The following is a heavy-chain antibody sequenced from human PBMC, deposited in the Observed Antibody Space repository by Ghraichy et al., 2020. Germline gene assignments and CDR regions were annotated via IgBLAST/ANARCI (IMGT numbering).Heavy chain of an antibody. CDR1: GFTFSSYG. CDR2: IWYDGSNK. V-gene: IGHV3-33*01. D-gene: IGHD2-15*01. Sequence: GGSLRLSCAASGFTFSSYGMHWVRQAPGKGLEWVAVIWYDGSNKYYADSVKGRFTISRDNSKNTLYLQMNSLRAEDTAVYYCARDKPLGYCSGGSCYYPMYPYYFDYWGQGTLVTVSS. J-gene: IGHJ4*02. CDR3: ARDKPLGYCSGGSCYYPMYPYYFDY.